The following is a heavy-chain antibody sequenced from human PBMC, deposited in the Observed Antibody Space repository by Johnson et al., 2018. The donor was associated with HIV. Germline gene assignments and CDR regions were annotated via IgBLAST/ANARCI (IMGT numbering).Heavy chain of an antibody. J-gene: IGHJ3*02. V-gene: IGHV3-53*01. D-gene: IGHD1-1*01. CDR1: GFTVSSNY. CDR3: ARVEGSDAFDI. Sequence: VQLVESGGGLIQTGGSLRLSCAASGFTVSSNYMSWVRQAPGKGLEWVSVIYSGGSTYYAASVKGRFTISREHSKNTLYLQLNSLRPEDTAVYSCARVEGSDAFDIWGQGTMVTVSS. CDR2: IYSGGST.